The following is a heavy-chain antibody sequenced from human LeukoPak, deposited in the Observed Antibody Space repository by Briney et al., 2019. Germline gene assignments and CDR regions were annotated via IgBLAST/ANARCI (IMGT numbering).Heavy chain of an antibody. CDR2: ISSSSSTI. J-gene: IGHJ4*02. Sequence: PGGSLRLSCAASGFTFSSYSMNWVRQAPGKGLEWVSYISSSSSTIYYADSVKGRFTISRDNAKNSLYLQMNSLRDEDTAVYYCARALAAAGTGYYFDYWGQGTLVTVSS. CDR3: ARALAAAGTGYYFDY. V-gene: IGHV3-48*02. D-gene: IGHD6-13*01. CDR1: GFTFSSYS.